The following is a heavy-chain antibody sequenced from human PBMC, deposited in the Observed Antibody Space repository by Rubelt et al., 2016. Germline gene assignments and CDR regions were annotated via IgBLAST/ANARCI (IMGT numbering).Heavy chain of an antibody. CDR3: ARDRRVGPYGFGELLAFDI. V-gene: IGHV1-18*04. Sequence: GISWVRQAPGQGLEWMGRISAYNGNTNYAQKLQGRVTMTTDTSTSTAYMELRSLRSDDTAVYYCARDRRVGPYGFGELLAFDIWGQGTMVTVSS. J-gene: IGHJ3*02. CDR2: ISAYNGNT. D-gene: IGHD3-10*01. CDR1: G.